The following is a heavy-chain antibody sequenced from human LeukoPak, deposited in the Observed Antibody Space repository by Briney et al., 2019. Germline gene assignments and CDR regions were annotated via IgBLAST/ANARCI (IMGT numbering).Heavy chain of an antibody. CDR1: GFTFSGYS. Sequence: QPGGSLRLSCAASGFTFSGYSMNWIRQAPGKGLEWVSSFGTRSTSIYHAGSVKGRFAISRDNAKNSLYLQMNSLRAEDTALYYCAREVSEGFDFWGQGTLVTVSS. D-gene: IGHD3-22*01. CDR2: FGTRSTSI. J-gene: IGHJ4*02. CDR3: AREVSEGFDF. V-gene: IGHV3-21*01.